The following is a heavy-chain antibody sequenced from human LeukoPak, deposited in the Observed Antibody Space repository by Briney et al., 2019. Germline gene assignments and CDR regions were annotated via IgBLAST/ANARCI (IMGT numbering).Heavy chain of an antibody. V-gene: IGHV1-46*01. Sequence: ASVKVSCKASGYTFTSYYMHWERQAPGQGLEWMGIINPSGGSTSYAQKFQGRVTMTRDMSTSTVYMELSSLRSEDTAVYYCAREGSGYEFDYWGQGTLVTVSS. CDR1: GYTFTSYY. CDR3: AREGSGYEFDY. D-gene: IGHD5-12*01. J-gene: IGHJ4*02. CDR2: INPSGGST.